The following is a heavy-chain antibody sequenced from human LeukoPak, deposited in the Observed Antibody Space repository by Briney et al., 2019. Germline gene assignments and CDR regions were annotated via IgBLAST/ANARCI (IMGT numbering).Heavy chain of an antibody. CDR1: GFMFSAYA. V-gene: IGHV3-23*01. D-gene: IGHD1-26*01. CDR2: ISGSGERT. Sequence: GGSLGLSCVTSGFMFSAYAMSWVRQAPGKGLEWVSIISGSGERTYCADSVKGRFTVSRDNSKNTLYLQMKSLRAEDTAVYYCVSQSYSGSDNYYFHYWGQGTLVAVSS. CDR3: VSQSYSGSDNYYFHY. J-gene: IGHJ4*02.